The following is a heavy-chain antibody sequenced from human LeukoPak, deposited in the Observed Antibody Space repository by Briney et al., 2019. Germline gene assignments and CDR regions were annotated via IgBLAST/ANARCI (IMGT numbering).Heavy chain of an antibody. V-gene: IGHV3-23*01. J-gene: IGHJ4*02. D-gene: IGHD3-10*01. CDR3: AKDGRMPSLLWFGELPYYFDY. CDR1: GFTFSNYD. CDR2: FRGSGART. Sequence: GGSLRLSCTTSGFTFSNYDLSWVRQAPGKGLEWVSGFRGSGARTYYADSVKGRFTISRDNSKKTLYLEMNNLRAEDTAVYYCAKDGRMPSLLWFGELPYYFDYWGQGTLATVSS.